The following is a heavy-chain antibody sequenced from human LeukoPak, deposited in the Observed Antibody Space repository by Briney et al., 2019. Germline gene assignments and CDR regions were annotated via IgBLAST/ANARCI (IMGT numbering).Heavy chain of an antibody. D-gene: IGHD4-17*01. CDR1: GYTFTDYY. Sequence: GASVKVSYKASGYTFTDYYMHWVRQAPGQGLEWMGWINPNSGATNSAQKFQGRVTMTRDTSISTAYMELSRLRSDDTAVYYCAREAFTTVTSATDAFDIWGQGTMVTVSS. CDR3: AREAFTTVTSATDAFDI. V-gene: IGHV1-2*02. J-gene: IGHJ3*02. CDR2: INPNSGAT.